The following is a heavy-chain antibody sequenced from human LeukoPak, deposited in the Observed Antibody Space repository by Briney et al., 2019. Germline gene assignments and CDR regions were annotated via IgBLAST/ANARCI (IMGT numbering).Heavy chain of an antibody. CDR3: ARGEAGT. Sequence: SETLSLTCTVSGDSISSYYWTWIRQPPGKGLDWTGYIYYSGSTNYNPSLKSRVTISVDTSKNQFSLKLSSVTAADTAVYYCARGEAGTWGQGTLVTVSS. D-gene: IGHD3-10*01. CDR2: IYYSGST. J-gene: IGHJ5*02. V-gene: IGHV4-59*01. CDR1: GDSISSYY.